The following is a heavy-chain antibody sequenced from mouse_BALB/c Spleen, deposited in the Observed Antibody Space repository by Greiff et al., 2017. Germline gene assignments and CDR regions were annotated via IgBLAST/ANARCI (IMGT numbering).Heavy chain of an antibody. CDR1: GYTFTSYW. V-gene: IGHV1S81*02. CDR2: INPSYGRT. D-gene: IGHD2-14*01. J-gene: IGHJ4*01. CDR3: ARGYRYYAIDY. Sequence: VQLQQPGAELVKPGASVKLSCKASGYTFTSYWMHWVKQRPGQGLEWIGEINPSYGRTNYNEKFKSKATLTVDKSSSTAYMQLSSLTSEDSAVYYCARGYRYYAIDYWGQGTSVTVSS.